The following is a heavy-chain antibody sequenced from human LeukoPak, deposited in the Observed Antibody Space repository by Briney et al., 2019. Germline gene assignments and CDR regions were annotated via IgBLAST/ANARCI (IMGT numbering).Heavy chain of an antibody. Sequence: GGSLRLSCAASGFTFSSYAMSWVRQAPGKGLEWVSAISGSGGSTYYADSVKGRFTISRDNSKNTLYLQMNGLRAEDTAVYYCARVFGRSFFYGMDVWGQGTTVTVSS. V-gene: IGHV3-23*01. CDR3: ARVFGRSFFYGMDV. CDR2: ISGSGGST. CDR1: GFTFSSYA. D-gene: IGHD3-3*01. J-gene: IGHJ6*02.